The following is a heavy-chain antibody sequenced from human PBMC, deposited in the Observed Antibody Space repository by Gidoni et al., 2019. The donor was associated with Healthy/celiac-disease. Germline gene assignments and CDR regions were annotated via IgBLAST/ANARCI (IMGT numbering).Heavy chain of an antibody. CDR3: ARCESRSRSYLIDS. J-gene: IGHJ4*02. D-gene: IGHD6-13*01. V-gene: IGHV4-39*01. CDR1: GRSSSRSSHY. CDR2: IYYSGST. Sequence: LQLQESGPGRVTTAETLSIACTVSGRSSSRSSHYWGWIRQPPGKGLEWIGSIYYSGSTYSNPSQKRRVPISVATSTNQFSLTLSSVTAAATAVYYCARCESRSRSYLIDSWGQGTLVTVSS.